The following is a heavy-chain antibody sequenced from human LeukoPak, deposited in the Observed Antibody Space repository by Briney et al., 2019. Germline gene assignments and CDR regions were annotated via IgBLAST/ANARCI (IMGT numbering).Heavy chain of an antibody. CDR1: GFTFSSYE. Sequence: GGSLRLSCAASGFTFSSYEMNWVRQAPGKGLEWVANIKQDGSEKYYVDSVEGRFTVPRDNTKNSLYLQMNSLRAEDTAVYYCARVSSKATVRGLITKKNYFYYYMDVWGKGTTVTISS. V-gene: IGHV3-7*01. CDR3: ARVSSKATVRGLITKKNYFYYYMDV. J-gene: IGHJ6*03. D-gene: IGHD3-10*01. CDR2: IKQDGSEK.